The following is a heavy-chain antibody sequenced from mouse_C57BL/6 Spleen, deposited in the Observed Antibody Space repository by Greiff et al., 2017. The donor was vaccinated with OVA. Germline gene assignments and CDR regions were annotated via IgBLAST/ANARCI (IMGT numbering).Heavy chain of an antibody. Sequence: EVKLVESGGGLFRPGGSLKLPFAPSGLLLGDFYCYWFAQTPEKRLEWVAYIINGGGSTYYPDTVKGRFTISRDNAKNTLYLQMSRLKSEDTAMYYCARDTGLRRGYAMDYWGQGTSVTVSS. CDR1: GLLLGDFY. CDR3: ARDTGLRRGYAMDY. V-gene: IGHV5-12*01. J-gene: IGHJ4*01. D-gene: IGHD2-4*01. CDR2: IINGGGST.